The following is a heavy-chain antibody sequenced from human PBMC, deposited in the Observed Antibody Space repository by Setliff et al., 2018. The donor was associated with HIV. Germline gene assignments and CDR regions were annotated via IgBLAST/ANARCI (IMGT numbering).Heavy chain of an antibody. CDR3: ARDGMGTMVRGAKGVHDY. CDR1: GFAFSSYW. D-gene: IGHD3-10*01. CDR2: INGDGTSI. V-gene: IGHV3-74*01. J-gene: IGHJ4*02. Sequence: GESLKISCAASGFAFSSYWMHWVRQSPGKGLVWVSRINGDGTSISYEDSVRGRFTISRDNAKNSLYLQMNSLRAEDTAVYYCARDGMGTMVRGAKGVHDYWGQGTLVTVSS.